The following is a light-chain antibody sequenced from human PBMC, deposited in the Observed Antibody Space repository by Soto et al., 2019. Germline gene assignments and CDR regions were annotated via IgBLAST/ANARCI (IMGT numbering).Light chain of an antibody. CDR1: ISDVGSYNY. CDR2: ASS. CDR3: SSYTSGSTLYV. J-gene: IGLJ1*01. Sequence: QSLLTQPASVSGSPGQSITISCTGTISDVGSYNYVSWYQHHPGKAPRLMIYASSNRPSGVSHRFSGSRYGNTASLTISGLQAEDEADYYCSSYTSGSTLYVFGTGTKVTVL. V-gene: IGLV2-14*01.